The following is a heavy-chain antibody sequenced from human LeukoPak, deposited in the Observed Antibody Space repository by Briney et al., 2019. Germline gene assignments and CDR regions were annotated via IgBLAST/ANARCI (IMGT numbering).Heavy chain of an antibody. CDR1: GYTLTELS. V-gene: IGHV1-24*01. CDR2: FDPEDGET. Sequence: ASVKVSCKVSGYTLTELSMHWVRQAPGKGLEWMGGFDPEDGETIYARKFQGRVTMTEDTSTDTAYMELSSLRSEDTAVYYCAANRIGPHTAMVWGLAYYFDYWGQGTLVTVSS. J-gene: IGHJ4*02. CDR3: AANRIGPHTAMVWGLAYYFDY. D-gene: IGHD5-18*01.